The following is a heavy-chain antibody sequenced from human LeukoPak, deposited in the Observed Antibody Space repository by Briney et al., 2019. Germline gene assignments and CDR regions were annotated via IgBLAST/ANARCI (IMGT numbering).Heavy chain of an antibody. CDR3: ARDLGSSSGAYFDY. CDR1: GGSISSSNW. J-gene: IGHJ4*02. Sequence: SGTLSLTCAVSGGSISSSNWWSWVRQPPGKGLEWIGEIYHSGSTNYNPFLKSRVTISVDKSKNQFSLKLSSVTAADTAVYYCARDLGSSSGAYFDYWGQGTLVTVSS. V-gene: IGHV4-4*02. CDR2: IYHSGST. D-gene: IGHD6-6*01.